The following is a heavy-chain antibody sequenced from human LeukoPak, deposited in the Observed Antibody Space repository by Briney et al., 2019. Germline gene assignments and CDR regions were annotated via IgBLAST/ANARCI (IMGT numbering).Heavy chain of an antibody. V-gene: IGHV3-74*03. Sequence: GGSLRLSSAASGFTFTGNSMHWVRQGPGKGLGWVARIHRDGGMTMYADSVEGRFTISRDNAKNTLYLQMNSLRAEDTAIYYCVRETGTIGYYMDVWGKGTTVTVSS. J-gene: IGHJ6*03. CDR2: IHRDGGMT. D-gene: IGHD2-15*01. CDR1: GFTFTGNS. CDR3: VRETGTIGYYMDV.